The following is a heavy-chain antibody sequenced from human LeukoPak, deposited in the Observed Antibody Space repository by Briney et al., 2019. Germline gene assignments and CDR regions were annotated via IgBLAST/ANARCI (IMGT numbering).Heavy chain of an antibody. V-gene: IGHV3-23*01. CDR3: AKARALYGSGINSYYFDY. J-gene: IGHJ4*02. D-gene: IGHD3-10*01. Sequence: GGSLRLSCAASGFTFSSYGMSWVRQAPGKGLEWVSAISGSGGSTYYADSVKGRFTISRDNSKNTLYLQMNSLRAEDTAVYYCAKARALYGSGINSYYFDYWGQGTLVTVSS. CDR1: GFTFSSYG. CDR2: ISGSGGST.